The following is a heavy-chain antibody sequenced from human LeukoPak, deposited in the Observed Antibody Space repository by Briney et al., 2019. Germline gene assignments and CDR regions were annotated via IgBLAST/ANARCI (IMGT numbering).Heavy chain of an antibody. Sequence: GGPLRLSCAASGFTFSDYYMSWIRQAPGKGLEWVSYISSSGNTIYYADSVKGRFTIARDNAKNSLYLQMNSLRAEDTAVYYCARGRRKYYYGSGSYYTFPDYWGQGTLVTVSS. V-gene: IGHV3-11*01. D-gene: IGHD3-10*01. CDR3: ARGRRKYYYGSGSYYTFPDY. CDR2: ISSSGNTI. J-gene: IGHJ4*02. CDR1: GFTFSDYY.